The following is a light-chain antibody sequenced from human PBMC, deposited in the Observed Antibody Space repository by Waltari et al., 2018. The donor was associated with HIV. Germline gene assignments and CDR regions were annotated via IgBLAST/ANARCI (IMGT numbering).Light chain of an antibody. Sequence: QSMLTQPPSASGTPGQKVIISCLGSRSNIGTNSVYWYRQFPGTSPKLRIFKNDQRPSGVPDRFSGSRSGNSASLAIIGLRSEDEADYYCATWEDSLSGWVFGGGTKVTVL. CDR1: RSNIGTNS. CDR2: KND. V-gene: IGLV1-47*01. CDR3: ATWEDSLSGWV. J-gene: IGLJ3*02.